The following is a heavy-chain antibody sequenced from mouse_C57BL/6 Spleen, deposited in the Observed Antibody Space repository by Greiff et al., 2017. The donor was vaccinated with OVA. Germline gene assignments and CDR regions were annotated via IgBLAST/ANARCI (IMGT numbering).Heavy chain of an antibody. J-gene: IGHJ1*03. Sequence: VQLQQPGAELVKPGASVKLSCKASGYTFTSYWMQWVKQRPGQGLEWIGEIDPSDSYTNYNQKFKGKATLTVDTSSSTAYMQLSSLTSEDSAVYYCARSGPSHWYFDVWGTGTTVTVSS. D-gene: IGHD2-10*02. CDR3: ARSGPSHWYFDV. CDR2: IDPSDSYT. CDR1: GYTFTSYW. V-gene: IGHV1-50*01.